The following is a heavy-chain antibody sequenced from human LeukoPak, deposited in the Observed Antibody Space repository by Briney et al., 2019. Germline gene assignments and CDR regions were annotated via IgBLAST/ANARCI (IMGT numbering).Heavy chain of an antibody. CDR3: ARGFGRYYFDY. CDR1: GFTVNSNY. CDR2: IYSSSSGGST. V-gene: IGHV3-66*01. J-gene: IGHJ4*02. D-gene: IGHD3-16*01. Sequence: PGGSLRLSCAASGFTVNSNYMTWVRQAPGKGLEWVSIIYSSSSGGSTYNADSVKGRFTISRDNSKNTLYLQMNSLRAEDTAVYCCARGFGRYYFDYWGLGTLVTVSS.